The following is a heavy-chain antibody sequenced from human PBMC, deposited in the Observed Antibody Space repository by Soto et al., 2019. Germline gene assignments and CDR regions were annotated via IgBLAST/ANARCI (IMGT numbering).Heavy chain of an antibody. CDR1: GGSISSGGSS. CDR3: ARGGGLGAVAVDY. D-gene: IGHD6-19*01. Sequence: QLQLQESGSGLVKPSQTLSLTCAVSGGSISSGGSSWSWIRQPPGKGLEWIGYIYHSGSTYYNPSLKSRITISLARSQIQFSLKLNSVTAADTAVYYCARGGGLGAVAVDYWGQGTLVTVSS. J-gene: IGHJ4*02. V-gene: IGHV4-30-2*01. CDR2: IYHSGST.